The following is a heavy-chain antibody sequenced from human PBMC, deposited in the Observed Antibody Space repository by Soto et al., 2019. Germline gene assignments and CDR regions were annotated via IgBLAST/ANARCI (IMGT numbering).Heavy chain of an antibody. J-gene: IGHJ4*02. CDR1: GFTFSSYG. V-gene: IGHV3-30*18. D-gene: IGHD2-15*01. Sequence: GGSLRLSCAASGFTFSSYGMHWVRQAPGKGLEWVAVISYDGSNKYYADSVKGRFTISRDNSKNTLYLQMNSLRAEDTAVYYCAKDPGGYCSGGSCYRNFDYWGQGTRVTVSS. CDR2: ISYDGSNK. CDR3: AKDPGGYCSGGSCYRNFDY.